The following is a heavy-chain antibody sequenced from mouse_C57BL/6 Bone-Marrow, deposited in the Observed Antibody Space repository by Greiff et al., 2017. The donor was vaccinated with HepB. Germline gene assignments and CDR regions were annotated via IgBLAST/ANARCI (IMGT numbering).Heavy chain of an antibody. J-gene: IGHJ1*03. V-gene: IGHV5-17*01. D-gene: IGHD2-2*01. Sequence: EVMLVESGGGLVKPGGSLKLSCAASGFTFSDYGMHWVRQAPEKGLEWVAYISSGSSTIYYADTVKGRFTISRDNAKNTLFLQMTSLRSEDTAMYYCARLPCWFRSYWYFDVWGTGTTVTVSS. CDR2: ISSGSSTI. CDR1: GFTFSDYG. CDR3: ARLPCWFRSYWYFDV.